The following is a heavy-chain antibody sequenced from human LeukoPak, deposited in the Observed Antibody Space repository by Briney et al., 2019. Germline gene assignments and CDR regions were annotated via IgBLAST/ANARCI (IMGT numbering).Heavy chain of an antibody. CDR2: ISWNSDTI. CDR3: ATNGGGDSGYGNFDY. Sequence: GGSPRLSCAVSGFTFDDYAMHWVRQVPGKGLEWVSGISWNSDTIGYADSVKGRFTISRDNAKNSLYLQMNSLRAEDTAFYYCATNGGGDSGYGNFDYWGQGTLVTVSS. D-gene: IGHD5-12*01. CDR1: GFTFDDYA. J-gene: IGHJ4*02. V-gene: IGHV3-9*01.